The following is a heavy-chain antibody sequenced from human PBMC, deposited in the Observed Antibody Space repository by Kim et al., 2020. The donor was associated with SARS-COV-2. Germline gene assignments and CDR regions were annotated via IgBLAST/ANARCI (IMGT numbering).Heavy chain of an antibody. CDR1: GYSFTSYW. CDR2: IDPSDSYT. CDR3: ARRGRRYYDSSGYSPLYFDY. D-gene: IGHD3-22*01. V-gene: IGHV5-10-1*01. Sequence: GESLKISCKGSGYSFTSYWISWVRQMPGKGLEWMGRIDPSDSYTNYSPSFQGHVTISADKSISTAYLQWSSLKASDTAMYYCARRGRRYYDSSGYSPLYFDYWGQGTLVTVST. J-gene: IGHJ4*02.